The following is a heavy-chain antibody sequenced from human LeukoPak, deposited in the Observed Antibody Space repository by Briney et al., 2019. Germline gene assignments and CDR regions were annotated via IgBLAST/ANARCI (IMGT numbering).Heavy chain of an antibody. CDR1: GGTFSSYA. J-gene: IGHJ5*02. D-gene: IGHD2-2*01. V-gene: IGHV1-69*04. CDR3: ARLHCSSPSCHRNWFDP. CDR2: IIPILGIA. Sequence: SVKVSCKASGGTFSSYAISWVRQAPGQGLEWMGRIIPILGIANYAQKFQGRVTITADKSTSTAYMELSSLRSEDTAVYYCARLHCSSPSCHRNWFDPWGQGTLVTVSS.